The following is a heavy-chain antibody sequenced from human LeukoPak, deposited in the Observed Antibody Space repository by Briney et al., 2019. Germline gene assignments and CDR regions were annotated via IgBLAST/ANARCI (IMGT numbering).Heavy chain of an antibody. J-gene: IGHJ6*02. CDR3: AKDTFSGYYGMDV. CDR2: ISGSGGST. CDR1: GFTVSSNY. Sequence: PGGSLRLSCAASGFTVSSNYMSWVRQAPGKGLEWVSAISGSGGSTYYADSVKGRFTISRDNAKNSLYLQMNSLRAEDTALYYCAKDTFSGYYGMDVWGQGTTVTVSS. V-gene: IGHV3-23*01. D-gene: IGHD3-10*01.